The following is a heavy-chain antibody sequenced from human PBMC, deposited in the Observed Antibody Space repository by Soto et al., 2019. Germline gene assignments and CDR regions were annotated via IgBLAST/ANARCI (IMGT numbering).Heavy chain of an antibody. J-gene: IGHJ4*02. CDR1: GGSFSGYY. Sequence: QVQLQQWGAGLLKPSETLSLTCAVYGGSFSGYYWSWIRQPPGKGLEWIGEINHSGSTNYNPSLNGRVTISVDTSKHQFSLKLSSVTAADTAVYYCARGRYYTMVRGAALDYWGQGTLVTVSS. CDR3: ARGRYYTMVRGAALDY. V-gene: IGHV4-34*01. CDR2: INHSGST. D-gene: IGHD3-10*01.